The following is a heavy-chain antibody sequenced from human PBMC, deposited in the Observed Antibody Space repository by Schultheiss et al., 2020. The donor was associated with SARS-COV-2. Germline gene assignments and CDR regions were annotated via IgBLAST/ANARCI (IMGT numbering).Heavy chain of an antibody. V-gene: IGHV3-15*01. J-gene: IGHJ4*02. Sequence: GGSLRLSCAASGFTFSSYAMHWVRQAPGKGLEWVGRIKSKTDGGTTDYAAPVKGRFTISRDDSKNTLYLQMYSLKTEDTAVYYCTTTPWGVDFDYWGQGTLVTVSS. CDR1: GFTFSSYA. CDR3: TTTPWGVDFDY. CDR2: IKSKTDGGTT. D-gene: IGHD7-27*01.